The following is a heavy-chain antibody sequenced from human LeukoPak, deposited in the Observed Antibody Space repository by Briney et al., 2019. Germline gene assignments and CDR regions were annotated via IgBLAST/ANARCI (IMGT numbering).Heavy chain of an antibody. CDR3: ARDEDGYNYGFDP. J-gene: IGHJ5*02. CDR1: GGSISSYY. Sequence: SETLSLTCTVSGGSISSYYWSWIRQPPGKGLEWIGYIYYSGSTNYNPSLKSRVTISVDTSKNQFSLQLNSVTPEDTAVYYCARDEDGYNYGFDPWGQGTLVTVSS. CDR2: IYYSGST. V-gene: IGHV4-59*12. D-gene: IGHD5-24*01.